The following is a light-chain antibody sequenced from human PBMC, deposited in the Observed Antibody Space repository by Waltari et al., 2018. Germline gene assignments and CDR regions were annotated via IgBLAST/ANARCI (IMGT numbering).Light chain of an antibody. Sequence: QSALTQPAAMSGSPGQSITMSFPGTSADIGIYNYFSWYQHHPGEAPKLIIFDVTKRPSGISDRFSGSKSGNTASLTISGLQTEDEGHYYCSSHTTTSTLVFGGGTKLTVL. CDR2: DVT. CDR1: SADIGIYNY. CDR3: SSHTTTSTLV. J-gene: IGLJ2*01. V-gene: IGLV2-14*03.